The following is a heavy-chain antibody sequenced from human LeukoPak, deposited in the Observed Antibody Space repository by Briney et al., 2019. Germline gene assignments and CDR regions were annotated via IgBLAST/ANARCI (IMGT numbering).Heavy chain of an antibody. Sequence: ASVKVSCKASGYTFTSYAMNWVRQAPGQGLEWMGWINTNTGNPTYAQGFTGRFVFSLDISVSTAYLQISNLKAEDTAVYYCAMPGRYCSSTSCYLDYWGQGTLVTVSS. CDR1: GYTFTSYA. CDR2: INTNTGNP. V-gene: IGHV7-4-1*02. J-gene: IGHJ4*02. CDR3: AMPGRYCSSTSCYLDY. D-gene: IGHD2-2*01.